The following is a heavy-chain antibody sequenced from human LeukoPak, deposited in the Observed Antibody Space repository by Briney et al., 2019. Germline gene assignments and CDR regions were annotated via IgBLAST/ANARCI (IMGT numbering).Heavy chain of an antibody. CDR3: ARELIHRGGSYPDY. D-gene: IGHD1-26*01. Sequence: PSETLSLTCAVYGGSFSGYYWSWIRQPPGKGLEWIGEINHSGSTNYNPSLKSRVTISVDTSKNQFSLKLNSVTPEDTAVYFCARELIHRGGSYPDYWGQGTLVTVSS. J-gene: IGHJ4*02. CDR1: GGSFSGYY. V-gene: IGHV4-34*01. CDR2: INHSGST.